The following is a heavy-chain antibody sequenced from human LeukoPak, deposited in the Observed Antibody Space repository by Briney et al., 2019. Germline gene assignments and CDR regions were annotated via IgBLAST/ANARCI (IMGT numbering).Heavy chain of an antibody. CDR2: IYSDGST. J-gene: IGHJ4*02. V-gene: IGHV3-53*01. Sequence: PGGSLRLSRAASGFSVSNNYMSWVRQAPGKGLEWVLVIYSDGSTFYADSVQGRFTISRDNSKNTLYLQMDSLTTEDTAVYYCARFFGGRGVIRHFDCWGQGTLVTVSS. D-gene: IGHD3-10*01. CDR3: ARFFGGRGVIRHFDC. CDR1: GFSVSNNY.